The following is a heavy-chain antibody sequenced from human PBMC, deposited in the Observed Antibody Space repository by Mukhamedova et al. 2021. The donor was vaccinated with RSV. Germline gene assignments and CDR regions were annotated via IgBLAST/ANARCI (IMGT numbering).Heavy chain of an antibody. CDR2: ITSDGSIT. CDR3: TKDFDSPGGA. V-gene: IGHV3-74*01. Sequence: MHWVRQAPGKGLVWVSRITSDGSITGYADSVKGRFTISRDNAKSTLYLQMNSLRAEDTALYYCTKDFDSPGGAWGPGTLVIVSS. J-gene: IGHJ5*02. D-gene: IGHD3-9*01.